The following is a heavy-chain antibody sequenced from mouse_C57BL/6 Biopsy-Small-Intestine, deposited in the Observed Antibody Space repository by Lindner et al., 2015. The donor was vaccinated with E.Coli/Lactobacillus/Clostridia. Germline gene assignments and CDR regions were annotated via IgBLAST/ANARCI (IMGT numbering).Heavy chain of an antibody. Sequence: SVKVSCKASGYTFTSYYMHWVRQAPGQGLEWMGIINPSGGSTTYAQKFQGRVTMTRDTSTSTVYMELSSLRSEDTAVYYCARRLHSGYYPQHDAFDFWGQGTMVSVSS. V-gene: IGHV1-59*01. J-gene: IGHJ3*01. CDR3: ARRLHSGYYPQHDAFDF. D-gene: IGHD2-3*01. CDR2: INPSGGST. CDR1: GYTFTSYY.